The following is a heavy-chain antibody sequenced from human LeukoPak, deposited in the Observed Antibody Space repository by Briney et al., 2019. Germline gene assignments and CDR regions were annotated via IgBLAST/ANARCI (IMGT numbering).Heavy chain of an antibody. D-gene: IGHD4-23*01. Sequence: PGGSLRLSCAASGFTFSDYYMHWVRQTPGKGLEWVALISYDGGIKYYGDSVRGRFTPSRDNSQNTAFLEMNNLRPEDTAVYYCAKGGEQKTLRWAMDSWGQGTLVTVSS. CDR3: AKGGEQKTLRWAMDS. V-gene: IGHV3-30*18. CDR1: GFTFSDYY. CDR2: ISYDGGIK. J-gene: IGHJ4*02.